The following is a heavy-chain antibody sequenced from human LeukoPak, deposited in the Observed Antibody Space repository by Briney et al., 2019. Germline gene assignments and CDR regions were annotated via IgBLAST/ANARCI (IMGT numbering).Heavy chain of an antibody. CDR2: MNPNSGNT. V-gene: IGHV1-8*03. Sequence: ASVKVSCKASGYTFTSYDINWVRQATGQGLEWMGWMNPNSGNTGYAQKFQGRVTITRNTSISTAYMEPSSLRSEDTAVYYCARSSSSFPNWFDPWGQGTQVTVSS. J-gene: IGHJ5*02. CDR1: GYTFTSYD. D-gene: IGHD6-13*01. CDR3: ARSSSSFPNWFDP.